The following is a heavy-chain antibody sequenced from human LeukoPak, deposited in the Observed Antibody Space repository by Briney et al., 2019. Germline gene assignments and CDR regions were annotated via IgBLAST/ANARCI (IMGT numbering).Heavy chain of an antibody. J-gene: IGHJ4*02. CDR1: GFSFTFYS. CDR2: ISSSSSYI. CDR3: ARERYSSSWYSADY. D-gene: IGHD6-13*01. V-gene: IGHV3-21*01. Sequence: PGGSLRLSCAASGFSFTFYSMNWVRQAPGKGLEWVSSISSSSSYIYYADSVKGRFTISRDNAKNSLYLQMNSLRAEDTAVYYCARERYSSSWYSADYWGQGTLVTVSS.